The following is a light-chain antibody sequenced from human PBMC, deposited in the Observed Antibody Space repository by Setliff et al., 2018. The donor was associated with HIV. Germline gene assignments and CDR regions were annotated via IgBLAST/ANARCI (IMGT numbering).Light chain of an antibody. Sequence: QSALAQPPSASGSPGQSVTISCTGTSSDVGGYDYVSWYKQHPGKAPKLMIYEVSQRPSGVPDRFTGSKSGNTASLTVSGLQPEDEADYYCSSYAGSTNVFGTGTKVTVL. CDR1: SSDVGGYDY. V-gene: IGLV2-8*01. CDR3: SSYAGSTNV. J-gene: IGLJ1*01. CDR2: EVS.